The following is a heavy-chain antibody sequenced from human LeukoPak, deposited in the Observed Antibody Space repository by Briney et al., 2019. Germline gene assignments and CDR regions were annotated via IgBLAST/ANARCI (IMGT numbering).Heavy chain of an antibody. CDR3: ARDPFVDSSGWYRRGLAQRSV. CDR1: GFTFSSYS. J-gene: IGHJ4*02. V-gene: IGHV3-48*04. D-gene: IGHD6-19*01. CDR2: ISSSSNTI. Sequence: PGGSLRLSCAASGFTFSSYSMNWVRQAPGKGLEWVSYISSSSNTIYYADSVRGRFTISRDNAKNSLYLQMNSLRAEDTAVYYCARDPFVDSSGWYRRGLAQRSVWGQGTLVTVSS.